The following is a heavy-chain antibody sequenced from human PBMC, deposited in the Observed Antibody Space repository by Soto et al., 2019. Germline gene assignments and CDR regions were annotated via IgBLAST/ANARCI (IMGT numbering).Heavy chain of an antibody. D-gene: IGHD4-17*01. CDR1: GYTFAAFF. Sequence: QVQLVQSGAEVKKPGASVKVSCETSGYTFAAFFIHWIRQAPGQGLEWMGWINPTSGATVSAQKFQDRVTMTRDTSISTAYMELRGLKSDDTAVYYCTRDPDYGDYWGYFFDYWGQGTPVSVSS. CDR2: INPTSGAT. V-gene: IGHV1-2*02. CDR3: TRDPDYGDYWGYFFDY. J-gene: IGHJ4*02.